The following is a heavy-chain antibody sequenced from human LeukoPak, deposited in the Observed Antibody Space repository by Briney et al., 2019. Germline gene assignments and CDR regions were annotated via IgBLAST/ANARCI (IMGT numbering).Heavy chain of an antibody. V-gene: IGHV3-23*01. J-gene: IGHJ4*02. Sequence: GGSLRLTCAAPGFTFYSYAMNWVRQTPGKGLEWVSAISGSAGSTYYADSVRGRFTISRDNSKNTLFLQMDSLRADDTAVYYCAKHLSGTTSGGFDYWGQGTLVTVSS. D-gene: IGHD3-10*01. CDR3: AKHLSGTTSGGFDY. CDR1: GFTFYSYA. CDR2: ISGSAGST.